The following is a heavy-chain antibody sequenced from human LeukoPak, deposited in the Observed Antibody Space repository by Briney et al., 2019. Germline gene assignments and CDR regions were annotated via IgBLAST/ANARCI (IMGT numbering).Heavy chain of an antibody. D-gene: IGHD1-26*01. Sequence: GGSLRLSCVASGFTFSFYWMAWVRQAPGKGLEWVANIKQDGSEKYYVDSARGRFTISRDNAKNSLYLQMNSLRDDDTAVYYCARVGNGRSWDYWGQGTLVSVSS. CDR2: IKQDGSEK. CDR1: GFTFSFYW. CDR3: ARVGNGRSWDY. V-gene: IGHV3-7*02. J-gene: IGHJ4*02.